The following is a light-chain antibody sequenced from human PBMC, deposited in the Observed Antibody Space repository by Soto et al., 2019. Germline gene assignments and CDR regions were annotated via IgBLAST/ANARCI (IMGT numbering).Light chain of an antibody. CDR2: AAS. V-gene: IGKV1-27*01. CDR3: QKYSSVIT. CDR1: QGIRSY. J-gene: IGKJ5*01. Sequence: DIQMTQSPSSLSASVGDRVTITCRASQGIRSYLAWYQQKLGKVPKLLISAASTLQSGVPSRFSGSGSETNLTLTISSLQPEDVATYYCQKYSSVITFGQGTRLEIK.